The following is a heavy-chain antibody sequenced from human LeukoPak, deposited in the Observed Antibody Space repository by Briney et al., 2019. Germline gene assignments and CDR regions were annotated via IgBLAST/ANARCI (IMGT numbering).Heavy chain of an antibody. CDR2: ISSSSSYI. CDR1: GFTFSSYS. CDR3: ARDGERYCSGGSCSHIGH. V-gene: IGHV3-21*01. D-gene: IGHD2-15*01. J-gene: IGHJ4*02. Sequence: GGSLRLSCAASGFTFSSYSMNWVRQAPGKGLEWVSSISSSSSYIYYADSVMGRFTISRDNARNSLYLQMNSLRAEDTAVYYCARDGERYCSGGSCSHIGHWGQGTLVSVSS.